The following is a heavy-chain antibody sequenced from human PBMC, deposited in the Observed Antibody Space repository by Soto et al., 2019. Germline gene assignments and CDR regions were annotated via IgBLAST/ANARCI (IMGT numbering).Heavy chain of an antibody. D-gene: IGHD3-10*01. Sequence: ASVKVSCKASGYAFTSYAMHWVRQAPGQRLEWMGWINAGNGNTKYSQKFQGRVTITRDTSASTAYMELSSLRSEDTAVYYCARGHVLLWFGETYYFDYWGQGTLVTVSS. J-gene: IGHJ4*02. CDR2: INAGNGNT. CDR3: ARGHVLLWFGETYYFDY. V-gene: IGHV1-3*01. CDR1: GYAFTSYA.